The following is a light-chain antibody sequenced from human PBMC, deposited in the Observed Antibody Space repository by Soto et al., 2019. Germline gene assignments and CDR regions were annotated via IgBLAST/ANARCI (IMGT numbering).Light chain of an antibody. J-gene: IGKJ1*01. CDR3: QQYNSYS. CDR2: HAS. CDR1: QSISNW. Sequence: DIQITHSPSTIPASVSYRVPFICRASQSISNWLAWYQQKPGTAPKVLIYHASNLQSGVPSRFSGSGSGTEFTLTISSLQPDDFATYYCQQYNSYSFGQGTKVDI. V-gene: IGKV1-5*02.